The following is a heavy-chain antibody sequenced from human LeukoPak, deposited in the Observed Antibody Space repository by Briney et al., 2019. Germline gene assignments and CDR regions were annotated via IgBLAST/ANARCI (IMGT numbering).Heavy chain of an antibody. Sequence: SETLSLTCTVSGGSISSYYWSWIRQPPGKGLEWIGYIYYSGSTNYNPSLKSRVTISVDTSKNQFSLKLSSVTAADTAVYYCARAVVPAAIRGYYYYGMDVWGQGTTVTVSS. CDR2: IYYSGST. CDR1: GGSISSYY. CDR3: ARAVVPAAIRGYYYYGMDV. J-gene: IGHJ6*02. D-gene: IGHD2-2*02. V-gene: IGHV4-59*01.